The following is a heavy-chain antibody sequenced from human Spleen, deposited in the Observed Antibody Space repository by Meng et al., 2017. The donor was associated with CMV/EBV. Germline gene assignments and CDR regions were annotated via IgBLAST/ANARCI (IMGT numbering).Heavy chain of an antibody. CDR2: ISSSSSYI. V-gene: IGHV3-21*01. CDR1: GFTFSSYA. CDR3: ARAYGFDSSGYYYYYYYGMDV. J-gene: IGHJ6*02. D-gene: IGHD3-22*01. Sequence: GESLKISCAASGFTFSSYAMSWVRQAPGKGLEWVSSISSSSSYIYYADSVKGRFTISRDNAKNSLYLQMNSLRAEDTAVYYCARAYGFDSSGYYYYYYYGMDVWGQGTTVTVSS.